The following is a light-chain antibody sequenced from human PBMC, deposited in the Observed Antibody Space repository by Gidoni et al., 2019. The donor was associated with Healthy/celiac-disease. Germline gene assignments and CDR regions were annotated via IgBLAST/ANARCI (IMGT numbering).Light chain of an antibody. Sequence: DIQMTQSPSSLSASVGDRVTITCRASQSISSYLNWYQQKPGKAPKLLIYAASSLQRGVPSRFSGSGSGTDFTLTISSLQPEDFATYYCQQSYSTFTFXPXTKVDIK. J-gene: IGKJ3*01. CDR1: QSISSY. CDR3: QQSYSTFT. CDR2: AAS. V-gene: IGKV1-39*01.